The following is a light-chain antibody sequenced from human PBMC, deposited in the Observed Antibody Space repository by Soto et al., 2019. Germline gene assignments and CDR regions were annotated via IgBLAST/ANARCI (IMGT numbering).Light chain of an antibody. CDR3: SSYTTTSTLRV. Sequence: QSALTQPASVSGSPGQSITISCTGTSSDVGGHNYVSWYQQHPGKAPKLLIYEVRVRPSGVSIRFSGSKSANTASLTISGHQAEDEADYYFSSYTTTSTLRVFGGGTKLTVL. CDR1: SSDVGGHNY. J-gene: IGLJ3*02. V-gene: IGLV2-14*01. CDR2: EVR.